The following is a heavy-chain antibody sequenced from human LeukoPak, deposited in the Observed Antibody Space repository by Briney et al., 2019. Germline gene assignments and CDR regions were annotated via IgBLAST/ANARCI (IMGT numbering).Heavy chain of an antibody. J-gene: IGHJ4*02. CDR1: GFTFSSNW. Sequence: GGSLRLSCAASGFTFSSNWMHWVRQAPGEGLVWVSRINSDGSTTNYADSVKGRLTISRDNAKNTLYLQMSSLRAEDTAMYYCAFRYCSGGTCYPWLDYWGQGTLVTVSS. V-gene: IGHV3-74*01. D-gene: IGHD2-15*01. CDR2: INSDGSTT. CDR3: AFRYCSGGTCYPWLDY.